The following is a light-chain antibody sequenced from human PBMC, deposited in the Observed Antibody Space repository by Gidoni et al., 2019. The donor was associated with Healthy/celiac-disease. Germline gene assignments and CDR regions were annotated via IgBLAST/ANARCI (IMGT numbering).Light chain of an antibody. CDR1: QSVSSSY. CDR3: QQYGSAPWT. J-gene: IGKJ1*01. Sequence: EIVLTQSPGTLSLSPGERATLSCRASQSVSSSYLAWYQQKPGQAPRLLIYGASSRATGIPDRVSGSGSGTDVTLTISRLEPEDFAVYYCQQYGSAPWTFGQGTKVEIK. V-gene: IGKV3-20*01. CDR2: GAS.